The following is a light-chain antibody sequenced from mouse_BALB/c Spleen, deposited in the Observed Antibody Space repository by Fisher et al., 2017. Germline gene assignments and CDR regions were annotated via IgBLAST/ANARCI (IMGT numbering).Light chain of an antibody. CDR1: SSVSY. Sequence: IVLTQTPAIMSASPGEKVTITCSASSSVSYMHWYQQKSGTSPKLLIYSTSNLASGVPARFSGSGSGTSYSLTISRMEAEDAATYYCQQRSSYPLTFGAGTKLELK. CDR3: QQRSSYPLT. V-gene: IGKV4-57*01. J-gene: IGKJ5*01. CDR2: STS.